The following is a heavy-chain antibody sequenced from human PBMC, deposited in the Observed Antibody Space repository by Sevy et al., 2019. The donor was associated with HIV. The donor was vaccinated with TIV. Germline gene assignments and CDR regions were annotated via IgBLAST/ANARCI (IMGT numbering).Heavy chain of an antibody. CDR1: GGSFSGYY. Sequence: SETLSLTCAVYGGSFSGYYWSWIRQPPGKGLEWIGEINHSGSTNYNPSLKSQVTISVDTSKNQFSLKLSSVTAADTAVYYCARGDPKYCSGGSCYRWFDYWGQGTLVTVSS. CDR3: ARGDPKYCSGGSCYRWFDY. V-gene: IGHV4-34*01. D-gene: IGHD2-15*01. J-gene: IGHJ4*02. CDR2: INHSGST.